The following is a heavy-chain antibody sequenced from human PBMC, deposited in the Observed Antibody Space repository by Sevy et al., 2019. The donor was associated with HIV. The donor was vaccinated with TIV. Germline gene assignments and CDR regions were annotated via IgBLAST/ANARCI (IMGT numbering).Heavy chain of an antibody. D-gene: IGHD3-10*01. CDR3: ARGSYYCESGSYSPPHY. J-gene: IGHJ4*02. V-gene: IGHV4-39*01. CDR2: IYYSGST. CDR1: GGSISSSSYY. Sequence: SETLSLTCTVSGGSISSSSYYWGWIHQPPGKGLEWVGSIYYSGSTYYNPSLKSRVTISVDTSKNQFSLKLSSVTSADTAVYYCARGSYYCESGSYSPPHYWGQGTLVTVSS.